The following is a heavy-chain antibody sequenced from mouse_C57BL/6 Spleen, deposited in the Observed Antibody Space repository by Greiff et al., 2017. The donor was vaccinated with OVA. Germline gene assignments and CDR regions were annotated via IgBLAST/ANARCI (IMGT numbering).Heavy chain of an antibody. CDR2: INYDGSST. J-gene: IGHJ2*01. CDR3: ARDLDYGSLDY. V-gene: IGHV5-16*01. D-gene: IGHD1-1*01. Sequence: EVQLMESEGGLVQPGSSMKLSCTASGFTFSDYYMAWVRQVPEKGLEWVANINYDGSSTYYLDSLKSRFIISRDNAKNILYLQMSSLKSEDTATYYCARDLDYGSLDYWGQGTTLTVSS. CDR1: GFTFSDYY.